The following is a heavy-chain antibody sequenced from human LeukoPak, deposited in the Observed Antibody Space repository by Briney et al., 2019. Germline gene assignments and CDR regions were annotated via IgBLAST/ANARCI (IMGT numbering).Heavy chain of an antibody. Sequence: GGSLSLSCAASGFTFSSYGMHWVRQAPGKGLEWVAVISYDGSNKYYADSVKGRFTISRDNSKNTLYLQMNSLRAEDTAVYYCAKGLLRDGSGSPNYWGQGTLVTVSS. D-gene: IGHD3-10*01. CDR1: GFTFSSYG. CDR2: ISYDGSNK. V-gene: IGHV3-30*18. CDR3: AKGLLRDGSGSPNY. J-gene: IGHJ4*02.